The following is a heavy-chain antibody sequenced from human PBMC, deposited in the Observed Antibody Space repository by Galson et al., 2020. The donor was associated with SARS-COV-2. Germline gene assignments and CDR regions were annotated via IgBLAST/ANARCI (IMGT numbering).Heavy chain of an antibody. CDR3: DRQGLRSWAFDM. CDR2: IYYSGSP. Sequence: SETLSLTCTVSRGSVTTGDFYWAWVRQTQGKGLEWIGYIYYSGSPYYNPSLKSRVSMSVDASKNQFSLKLKSVTAADTAVYYCDRQGLRSWAFDMWGQGTMVTVSS. J-gene: IGHJ3*02. CDR1: RGSVTTGDFY. V-gene: IGHV4-30-4*01.